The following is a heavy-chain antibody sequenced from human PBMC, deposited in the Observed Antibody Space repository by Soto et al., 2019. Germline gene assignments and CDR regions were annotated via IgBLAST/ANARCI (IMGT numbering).Heavy chain of an antibody. CDR3: ARELSGGTVVTWYLDY. Sequence: PSETLSLTCTVSGGSISSSDYYWIWIRQPPGKGLEWVGYIYPSGNNYYNQSLKSRLTISVDTSKNQFSLKLNSVTGADTALCYCARELSGGTVVTWYLDYWGQGTLVTVSS. V-gene: IGHV4-31*03. D-gene: IGHD2-21*02. CDR1: GGSISSSDYY. J-gene: IGHJ4*02. CDR2: IYPSGNN.